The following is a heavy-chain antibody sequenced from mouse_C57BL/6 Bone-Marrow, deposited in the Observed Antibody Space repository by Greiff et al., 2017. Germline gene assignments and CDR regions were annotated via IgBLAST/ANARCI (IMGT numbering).Heavy chain of an antibody. CDR3: ARSLYYGNSYFDY. Sequence: QVHVKQSGAELARPGASVKMSCKASGYTFTSYTMPWVKQRPGQGLEWIGYINPSSGYTKYNQKFKDKATLTADKSSSTAYMQLSSLTSEDSAVYYCARSLYYGNSYFDYWGQGTTLTVSS. CDR1: GYTFTSYT. J-gene: IGHJ2*01. D-gene: IGHD2-1*01. CDR2: INPSSGYT. V-gene: IGHV1-4*01.